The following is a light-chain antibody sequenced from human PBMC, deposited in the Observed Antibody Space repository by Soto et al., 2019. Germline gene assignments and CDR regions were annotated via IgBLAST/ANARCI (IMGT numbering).Light chain of an antibody. CDR3: QQYNNWPIT. CDR1: QYINTS. V-gene: IGKV3-15*01. Sequence: EIVLTQSPATLSSFPGDRVTLSCRASQYINTSMAWYHQKPGQPPRLLIYGASTRAAGVPARFSGSGSGTEFTLTISSLQSEDFAVYYCQQYNNWPITFGQGTRLEIK. J-gene: IGKJ5*01. CDR2: GAS.